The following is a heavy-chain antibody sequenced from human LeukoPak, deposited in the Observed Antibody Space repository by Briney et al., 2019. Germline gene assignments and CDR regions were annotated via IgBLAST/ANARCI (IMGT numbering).Heavy chain of an antibody. Sequence: PGGSLRLSCVVSGFTFSSYAMHWVRQAPGKGLEYVSAISSNGGSTYYANSVKGRFTISRDNSKNTLYLQMGSLRVEDMAVYYCARGSIAAAAYDYWGQGTLVTVSS. CDR1: GFTFSSYA. J-gene: IGHJ4*02. CDR3: ARGSIAAAAYDY. CDR2: ISSNGGST. V-gene: IGHV3-64*01. D-gene: IGHD6-13*01.